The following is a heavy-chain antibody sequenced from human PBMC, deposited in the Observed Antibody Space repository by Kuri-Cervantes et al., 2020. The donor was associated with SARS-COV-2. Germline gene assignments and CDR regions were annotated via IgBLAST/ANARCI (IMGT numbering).Heavy chain of an antibody. V-gene: IGHV3-30-3*01. CDR1: GFTFSSYA. D-gene: IGHD5-18*01. CDR3: VIVDTAMVGFGDY. CDR2: ISYDGSNK. Sequence: LSLTCAASGFTFSSYAMHWVRQAPGKGLEWVAVISYDGSNKYYADSVKGRFTISGDNSKNTLYLQMNSLRAEDTAVYYCVIVDTAMVGFGDYWGQGTLVTVSS. J-gene: IGHJ4*02.